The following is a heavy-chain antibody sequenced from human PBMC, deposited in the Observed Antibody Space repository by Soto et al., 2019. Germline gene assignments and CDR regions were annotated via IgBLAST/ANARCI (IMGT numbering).Heavy chain of an antibody. CDR2: ISSSSSYI. V-gene: IGHV3-21*01. Sequence: PGGSLRLSCAASGFTFSSYSMNWVRQAPGKGLEWVSSISSSSSYIYYADSVKGRFTISRDNAKNSLYLQMNSLRAEDTAVYYCARDQGYGSGSYIEGWFDPWGQGTLVTVSS. D-gene: IGHD3-10*01. CDR3: ARDQGYGSGSYIEGWFDP. J-gene: IGHJ5*02. CDR1: GFTFSSYS.